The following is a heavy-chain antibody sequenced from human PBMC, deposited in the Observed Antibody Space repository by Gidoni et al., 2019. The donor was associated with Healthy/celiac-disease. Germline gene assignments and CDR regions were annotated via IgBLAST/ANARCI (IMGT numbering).Heavy chain of an antibody. CDR2: ISSSSSYT. Sequence: QVQLVESGGGLVKPGGSLRLSCSASGFPFSDYYMSWIRQAPGKGLEWVSYISSSSSYTNYADSVKGRFTISRDNAKNSLYLQMNSLRAEDTAVYYCARVQRFLEWLYYPGGYGMDVWGQGTTVTVSS. CDR1: GFPFSDYY. V-gene: IGHV3-11*05. J-gene: IGHJ6*02. CDR3: ARVQRFLEWLYYPGGYGMDV. D-gene: IGHD3-3*01.